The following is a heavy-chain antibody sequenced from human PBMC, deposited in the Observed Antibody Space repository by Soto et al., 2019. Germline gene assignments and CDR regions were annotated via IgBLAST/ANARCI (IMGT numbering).Heavy chain of an antibody. CDR2: IIPIFGTA. V-gene: IGHV1-69*13. J-gene: IGHJ5*02. CDR1: GGTLSIYA. CDR3: ARKGTTATYDWFDP. D-gene: IGHD1-7*01. Sequence: ASVKGSCKASGGTLSIYAISWVRQAPGQGLEWMGGIIPIFGTANYAQKFQGRVTITADESTSTAYMELSSLRSEDTAVYYCARKGTTATYDWFDPWGQGTLVTVSS.